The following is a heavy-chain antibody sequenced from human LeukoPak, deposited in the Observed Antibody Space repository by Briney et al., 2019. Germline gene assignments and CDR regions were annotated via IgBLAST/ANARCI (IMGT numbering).Heavy chain of an antibody. J-gene: IGHJ5*02. CDR1: GGSISSYY. CDR2: IYYSGST. V-gene: IGHV4-59*01. D-gene: IGHD2-2*01. CDR3: ARGRYCSSTSCWGP. Sequence: SETLSLTCTVSGGSISSYYWSWIRQPPGKGLEWIGYIYYSGSTNYNPSLKSRVTISVDTSKNQFSLKLSSVTAADTAVYYCARGRYCSSTSCWGPWGQGTLVTVSS.